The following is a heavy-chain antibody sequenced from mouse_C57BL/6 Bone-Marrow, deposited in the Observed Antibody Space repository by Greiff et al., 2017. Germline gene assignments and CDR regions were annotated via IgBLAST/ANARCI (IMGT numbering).Heavy chain of an antibody. CDR1: GYTFTGYW. CDR2: ILPGSGST. J-gene: IGHJ2*01. CDR3: ARSGDSSGYEGYFDY. D-gene: IGHD3-2*02. Sequence: VQLQQSGAELMKPGASVKLSCKATGYTFTGYWIEWVKQRPGHGLEWIGEILPGSGSTNYNAKFKGKATFTADTSSNTAYMQLSSLTTEDSAIYYCARSGDSSGYEGYFDYWGQGTTLTVSS. V-gene: IGHV1-9*01.